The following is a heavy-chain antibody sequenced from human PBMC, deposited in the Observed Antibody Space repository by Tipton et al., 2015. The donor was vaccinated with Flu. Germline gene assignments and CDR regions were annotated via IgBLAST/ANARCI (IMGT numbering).Heavy chain of an antibody. CDR2: INYRGIT. V-gene: IGHV4-39*07. Sequence: TLSLTCTVSGGSISSISDYWGWVRQSPGKGLEWIGNINYRGITYYNPSLKSRVTISVDTPKNQFSLKLSSVTAADTAVYYCASKVANWGVWEPLDYWGQGTLVTVSS. D-gene: IGHD7-27*01. J-gene: IGHJ4*02. CDR1: GGSISSISDY. CDR3: ASKVANWGVWEPLDY.